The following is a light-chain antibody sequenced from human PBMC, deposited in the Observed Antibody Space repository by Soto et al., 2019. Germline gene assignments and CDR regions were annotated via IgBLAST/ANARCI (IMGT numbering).Light chain of an antibody. CDR1: NSDFSFYNY. CDR3: SSFTGSTTVI. Sequence: QSALTQPASVSGSPGQSITISCTGTNSDFSFYNYVSWYQHHPGKAPKLLIYQVSHRPSGVSSHFSGSKSGNTASLTISGLQPEDEADYYCSSFTGSTTVIFGGGTKVTVL. J-gene: IGLJ2*01. V-gene: IGLV2-14*01. CDR2: QVS.